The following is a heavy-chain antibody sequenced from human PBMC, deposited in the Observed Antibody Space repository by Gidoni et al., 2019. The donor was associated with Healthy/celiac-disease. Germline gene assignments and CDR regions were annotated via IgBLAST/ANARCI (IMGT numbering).Heavy chain of an antibody. D-gene: IGHD4-17*01. CDR2: IYTSGST. V-gene: IGHV4-61*02. CDR1: GGSISSGSYY. CDR3: ARAEHGTVTTHSYYYYGMDV. J-gene: IGHJ6*02. Sequence: GPGLVKPSQTLSLTCTVSGGSISSGSYYWSWIRQPAGKGLEWIGRIYTSGSTNYNPSLKSRVTISVDTSKNQFTLKLSSVTAADTAVYYCARAEHGTVTTHSYYYYGMDVWGQGTTVTVSS.